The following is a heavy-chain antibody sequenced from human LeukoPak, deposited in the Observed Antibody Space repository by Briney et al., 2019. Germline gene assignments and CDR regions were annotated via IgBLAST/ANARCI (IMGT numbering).Heavy chain of an antibody. D-gene: IGHD2-15*01. CDR1: GFTFSSYE. CDR2: ISSSSSYI. Sequence: GGSLRLSCAASGFTFSSYEMNWVRQAPGKGLEWVSSISSSSSYIYYADSVKGRFTISRDNAKNSLYLQMNSLRAEDTAVYYCARVGYCSGGSCYHFDYWGQGTLVTVSS. V-gene: IGHV3-21*01. J-gene: IGHJ4*02. CDR3: ARVGYCSGGSCYHFDY.